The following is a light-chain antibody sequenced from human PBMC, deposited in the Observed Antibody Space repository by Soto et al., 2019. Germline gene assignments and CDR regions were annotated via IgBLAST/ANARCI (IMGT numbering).Light chain of an antibody. CDR2: GAS. Sequence: EIEMTQSPATLSVSQGERATLSCRASQSVSSNLAWYQQKPGQAPGLLMYGASSRATGIPDRFSASGSGTDFTLTISSLEPEDFAVYYCQQYVASPYTFGQGTKVDIK. CDR3: QQYVASPYT. J-gene: IGKJ2*01. V-gene: IGKV3D-15*01. CDR1: QSVSSN.